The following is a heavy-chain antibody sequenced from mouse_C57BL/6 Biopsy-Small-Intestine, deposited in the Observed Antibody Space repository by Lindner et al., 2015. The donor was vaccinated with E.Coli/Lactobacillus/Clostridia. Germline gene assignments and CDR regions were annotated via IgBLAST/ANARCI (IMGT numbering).Heavy chain of an antibody. CDR2: FDPDTGGT. Sequence: VQLQESGAELVRPGASVTLSCKASGYTFTDYEIHWVKQTPVHGLEWIGAFDPDTGGTAYSQKFKGKAILTADKSSSTAYMELRSLTSEDSAVYFCTRYYDYDWFAYWSQGTLVTVSA. J-gene: IGHJ3*01. CDR1: GYTFTDYE. D-gene: IGHD2-4*01. CDR3: TRYYDYDWFAY. V-gene: IGHV1-15*01.